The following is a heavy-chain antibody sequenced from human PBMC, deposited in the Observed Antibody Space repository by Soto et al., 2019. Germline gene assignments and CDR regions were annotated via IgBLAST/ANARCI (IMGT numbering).Heavy chain of an antibody. CDR1: GGSVINYY. CDR3: ARVGGGNLGFFFDI. J-gene: IGHJ3*02. CDR2: FYHSGRT. D-gene: IGHD2-15*01. V-gene: IGHV4-59*02. Sequence: QVQLQESGPGLVKASETLSLTCAVSGGSVINYYWSWIRQPPGKALEWIGYFYHSGRTNYNPSLKRRVTMSEDTSRNQFSLKLSSVTAADTAVYYCARVGGGNLGFFFDIWGHGTVVTVSS.